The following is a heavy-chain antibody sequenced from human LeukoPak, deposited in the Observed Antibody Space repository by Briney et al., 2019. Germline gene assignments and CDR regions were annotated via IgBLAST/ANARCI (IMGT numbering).Heavy chain of an antibody. CDR2: INGNGGGS. D-gene: IGHD7-27*01. Sequence: GGSLRLSCAASGFTFSDHAMSWVRQAPAKGLEWVSSINGNGGGSYYIDSVKGRFTVSRDNSENALYLQMNNLRTEDTAVYFCVKGGTADRVGWTHWXQGSLVTVFS. CDR1: GFTFSDHA. CDR3: VKGGTADRVGWTH. J-gene: IGHJ4*02. V-gene: IGHV3-23*01.